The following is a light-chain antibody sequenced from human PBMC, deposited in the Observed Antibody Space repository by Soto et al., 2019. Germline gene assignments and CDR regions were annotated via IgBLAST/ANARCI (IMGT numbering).Light chain of an antibody. CDR3: QQHSHWPPWT. CDR2: GAS. V-gene: IGKV3-15*01. J-gene: IGKJ1*01. Sequence: EIVMTQSPASLSVSPGERATLSCRASQSVSSNLAWYQQKPGQAPRLLFYGASTRATGIPARFSGSGSGTDFTLTISSLQSEDFAVYYCQQHSHWPPWTFGQGTRVEIQ. CDR1: QSVSSN.